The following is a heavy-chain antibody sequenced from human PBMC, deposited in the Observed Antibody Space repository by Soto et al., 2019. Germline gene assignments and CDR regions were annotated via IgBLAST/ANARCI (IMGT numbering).Heavy chain of an antibody. V-gene: IGHV3-23*01. CDR1: GFTFSSYT. D-gene: IGHD7-27*01. J-gene: IGHJ4*02. Sequence: EVQLLESGGGLVEPGGSRRLSCAASGFTFSSYTMSWVRQAPGKGLEWVSTISGSGSSTYPADSVKGRFTISRDNSKNTLYLQMNSLRVEDTAIYYCAKAWGIDYWGQGTLVTVSP. CDR2: ISGSGSST. CDR3: AKAWGIDY.